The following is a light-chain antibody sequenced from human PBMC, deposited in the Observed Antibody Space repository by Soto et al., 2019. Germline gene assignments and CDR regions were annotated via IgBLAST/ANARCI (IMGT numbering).Light chain of an antibody. CDR3: QQYKDWPPIT. Sequence: EIVITHSPASLSVYPGERATLSCRASQSVDIYLAWYQQRPGQAPRLLIYDTSIRAPGIPATFSGSGSGTEFTLTISSLQSEDVAVYYCQQYKDWPPITFGGGTKVQIK. V-gene: IGKV3-15*01. CDR2: DTS. CDR1: QSVDIY. J-gene: IGKJ4*01.